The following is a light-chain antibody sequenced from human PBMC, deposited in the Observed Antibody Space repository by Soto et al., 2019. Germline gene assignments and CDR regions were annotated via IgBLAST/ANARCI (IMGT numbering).Light chain of an antibody. V-gene: IGKV1-27*01. Sequence: DIQMTQSPSSLSASVGDRVTITCRASQDISNYVAWYQQKPGKVPELLIYAASALQAGVPSRFSGSGSGTDFTLTISSLQHEDVATYYCQNYDSAPLTFGGGTKVDIK. CDR1: QDISNY. J-gene: IGKJ4*01. CDR2: AAS. CDR3: QNYDSAPLT.